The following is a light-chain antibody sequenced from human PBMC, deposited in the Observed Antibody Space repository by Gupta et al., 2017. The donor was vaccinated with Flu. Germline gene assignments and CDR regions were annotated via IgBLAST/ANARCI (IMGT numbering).Light chain of an antibody. J-gene: IGKJ4*01. CDR1: QSLLQINGHNY. CDR3: RQSLQTPLT. V-gene: IGKV2-28*01. Sequence: IYGRSSQSLLQINGHNYLDWYVQKPGQSPQLLIYLGSTRASGVPDRISGSGSCTDFTLKINRVEAEDVGVYFCRQSLQTPLTFGRGTKVDIK. CDR2: LGS.